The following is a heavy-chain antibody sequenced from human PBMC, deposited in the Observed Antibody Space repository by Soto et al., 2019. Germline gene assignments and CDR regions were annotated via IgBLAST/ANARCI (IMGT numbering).Heavy chain of an antibody. CDR1: GGSISSGGYS. V-gene: IGHV4-30-2*01. Sequence: SETLSLTCAVSGGSISSGGYSWSWIRQPPGKGLEWIGYIYHSGSTYYNPSLKSRVAISVDKFKNQFSLKLSSVTAADMAVYYCARAPRYYYDSSGIDYWGQGTLVTVSS. CDR3: ARAPRYYYDSSGIDY. D-gene: IGHD3-22*01. J-gene: IGHJ4*02. CDR2: IYHSGST.